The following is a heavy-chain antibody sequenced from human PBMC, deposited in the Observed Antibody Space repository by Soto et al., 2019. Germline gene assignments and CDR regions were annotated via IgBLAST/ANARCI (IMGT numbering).Heavy chain of an antibody. V-gene: IGHV3-74*01. Sequence: GGSLRLSCAASGFTFSSYWMHWVRQAPGKGLVWVSRINSDGSSTSYADSVKGRFTISRDNAKNTLYLQMNSLRAEDTAVYYCARGNPSLPRVVPAAMFEVPLYYMDVWGKGTTVTVSS. CDR2: INSDGSST. CDR3: ARGNPSLPRVVPAAMFEVPLYYMDV. D-gene: IGHD2-2*01. J-gene: IGHJ6*03. CDR1: GFTFSSYW.